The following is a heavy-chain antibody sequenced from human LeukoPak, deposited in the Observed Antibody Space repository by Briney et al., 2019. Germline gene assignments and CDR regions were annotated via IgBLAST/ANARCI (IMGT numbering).Heavy chain of an antibody. CDR1: GGSFSGYY. V-gene: IGHV4-34*01. Sequence: SETLSLTCAVYGGSFSGYYWSWIRQPPGKGLEWIGEINHSGSTNYNPSLKSRVTISVDTSKNQFSLKLSSVTAADTAVYYCATDYYGSGSDDHWGQGTLVTVSS. J-gene: IGHJ4*02. CDR3: ATDYYGSGSDDH. D-gene: IGHD3-10*01. CDR2: INHSGST.